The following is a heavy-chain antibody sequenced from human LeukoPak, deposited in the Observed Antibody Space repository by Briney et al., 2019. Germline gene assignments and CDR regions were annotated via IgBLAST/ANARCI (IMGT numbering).Heavy chain of an antibody. D-gene: IGHD1-26*01. CDR1: GYTFTSYY. CDR3: ARDQIVGATIDP. V-gene: IGHV1-46*01. CDR2: INPSGGST. J-gene: IGHJ5*02. Sequence: ASVKVSCKASGYTFTSYYMHWVRQAPGQGLEWMGIINPSGGSTSYAQKFQGRVTMTRDMSTSTVYMELSSLRSEDTAVYYCARDQIVGATIDPWGQGTLVTVSS.